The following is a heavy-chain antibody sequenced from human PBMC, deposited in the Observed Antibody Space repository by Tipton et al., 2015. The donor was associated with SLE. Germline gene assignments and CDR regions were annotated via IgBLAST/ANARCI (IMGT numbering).Heavy chain of an antibody. CDR2: ISYSENT. D-gene: IGHD1-26*01. CDR3: ARHRSGSSWLDP. Sequence: TLSLTCTVFGDSISSSGYQWGWIRPPPGKGLEWIGRISYSENTYYNPSLRSRVTLLLDMSKNQFSLKVSSVTAADTAVYFCARHRSGSSWLDPWGQGTLVTVAS. V-gene: IGHV4-39*07. J-gene: IGHJ5*02. CDR1: GDSISSSGYQ.